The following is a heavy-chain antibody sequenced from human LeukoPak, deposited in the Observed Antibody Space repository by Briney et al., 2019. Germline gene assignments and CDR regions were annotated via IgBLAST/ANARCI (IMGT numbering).Heavy chain of an antibody. V-gene: IGHV4-59*01. J-gene: IGHJ4*02. D-gene: IGHD3-10*01. CDR2: IYYSGST. CDR1: GGSISSYY. Sequence: PSETLSLTCTVSGGSISSYYWSWIRQPPGKGLEWIGYIYYSGSTNYNPSLKSRVTISVDTSKNQFSPKLSSVTAADTAVYYCARDRGAATFGYWGQGTLVTVSS. CDR3: ARDRGAATFGY.